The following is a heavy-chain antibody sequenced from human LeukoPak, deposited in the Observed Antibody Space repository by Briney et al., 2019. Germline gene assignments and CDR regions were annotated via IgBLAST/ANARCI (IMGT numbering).Heavy chain of an antibody. V-gene: IGHV3-7*03. CDR3: AKGSASSGSGYYAYDI. CDR2: VKQDGSEK. CDR1: GFTFSSNW. Sequence: PGGSLRLSCADSGFTFSSNWMSWVRQAPGKGLEWVANVKQDGSEKYYVDSVKGRFTISRDNAKNSLYLQMNSLRADDTAVYYCAKGSASSGSGYYAYDIWGQGTMVTVSS. D-gene: IGHD3-3*01. J-gene: IGHJ3*02.